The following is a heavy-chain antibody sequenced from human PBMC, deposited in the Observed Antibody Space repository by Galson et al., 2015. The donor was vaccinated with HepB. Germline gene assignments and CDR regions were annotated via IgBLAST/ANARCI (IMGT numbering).Heavy chain of an antibody. CDR2: IYHSGST. V-gene: IGHV4-38-2*02. Sequence: ETLSLTCTVSGYSISSGYYWGWIRQPPGKGLEWIGSIYHSGSTYYNPSLKSRVTISVDTSKNQFSLKLSSVTAADTAVYYCARDQGKNWNDVADAFDIWGQGTMVTVSS. D-gene: IGHD1-1*01. CDR3: ARDQGKNWNDVADAFDI. J-gene: IGHJ3*02. CDR1: GYSISSGYY.